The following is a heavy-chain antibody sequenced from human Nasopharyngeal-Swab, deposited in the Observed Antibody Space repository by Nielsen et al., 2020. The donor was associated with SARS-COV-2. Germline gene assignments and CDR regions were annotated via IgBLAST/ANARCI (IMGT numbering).Heavy chain of an antibody. J-gene: IGHJ6*02. CDR3: ARDQDVVVPAAIDYYYYGMDV. CDR2: INQGASEK. Sequence: VRQAPGKGLEWVASINQGASEKYYVDFVKGRFTISRDNAKNSLYLQMNSLRAEDTAVYYCARDQDVVVPAAIDYYYYGMDVWGQGTTVTVSS. V-gene: IGHV3-7*01. D-gene: IGHD2-2*01.